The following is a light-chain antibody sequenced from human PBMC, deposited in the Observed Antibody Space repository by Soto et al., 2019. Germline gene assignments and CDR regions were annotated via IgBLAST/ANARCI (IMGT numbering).Light chain of an antibody. Sequence: ELVLTQSACTLSLSPGERATLSCRASQSVSSSLAWYQQKPGQAPRLLISDTSNRATGIPARFSGSGSGTDFTLTISSLEPEDFAVYYCQQRSNWRITFGQGTRLEIK. V-gene: IGKV3-11*01. CDR2: DTS. CDR1: QSVSSS. J-gene: IGKJ5*01. CDR3: QQRSNWRIT.